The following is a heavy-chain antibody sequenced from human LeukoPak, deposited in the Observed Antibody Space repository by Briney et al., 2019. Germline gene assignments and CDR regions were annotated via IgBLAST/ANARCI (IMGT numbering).Heavy chain of an antibody. V-gene: IGHV3-33*01. CDR1: GFTFNTYG. CDR3: AREGREAAAGKGLYYYYYMDV. Sequence: GGSLRLSCAASGFTFNTYGMHWVRQAPGKGLEWVAVIWYDGSNKYNEDSVKGRFTISRDNSKNTVYLQMKSLRAEDTAVYYCAREGREAAAGKGLYYYYYMDVWGKGTTVTVSS. CDR2: IWYDGSNK. J-gene: IGHJ6*03. D-gene: IGHD6-13*01.